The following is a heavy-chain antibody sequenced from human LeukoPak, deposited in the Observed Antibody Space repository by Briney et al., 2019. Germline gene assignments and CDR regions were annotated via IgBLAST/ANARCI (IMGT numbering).Heavy chain of an antibody. CDR3: ARDSDYGDYLDY. D-gene: IGHD4-17*01. CDR1: GGSISSSSYY. Sequence: SETLSLTCTVSGGSISSSSYYWGWIRQPPGKGLEWIGSIYYSGSTYYNPSLKSRVTISVDTSKNQFSLKLSSVTAADTAVYYCARDSDYGDYLDYWGQGTLVTVSS. J-gene: IGHJ4*02. V-gene: IGHV4-39*07. CDR2: IYYSGST.